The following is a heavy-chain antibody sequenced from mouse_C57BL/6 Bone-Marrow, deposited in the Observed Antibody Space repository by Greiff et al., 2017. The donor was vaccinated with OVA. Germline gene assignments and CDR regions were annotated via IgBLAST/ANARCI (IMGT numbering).Heavy chain of an antibody. V-gene: IGHV1-7*01. CDR3: AKGSTVAYFDD. Sequence: VQLQQSGAELAKPGASVKLSCKASGYTFTSYWMHWVKQRPGQGLEWIGYINPSSGYTKYNQKFKDKATLTADKSSSTAYMQLSSLTYEDSAVYYCAKGSTVAYFDDWGQGTTRTVSS. J-gene: IGHJ2*01. D-gene: IGHD1-1*01. CDR1: GYTFTSYW. CDR2: INPSSGYT.